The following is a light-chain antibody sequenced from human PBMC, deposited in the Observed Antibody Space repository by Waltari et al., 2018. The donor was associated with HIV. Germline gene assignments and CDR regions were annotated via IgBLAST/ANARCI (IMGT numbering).Light chain of an antibody. CDR3: ATWDDSLKGPV. CDR1: ISNIGSNT. J-gene: IGLJ3*02. V-gene: IGLV1-44*01. Sequence: QSVLTQPPSASGTPGQRVTISCSGSISNIGSNTVNWYQQLPGTAPKLLIYTTNQRPSGVPDRFSGSKSGASASLAISGLQSDDEADYYCATWDDSLKGPVFGGGTKLTVL. CDR2: TTN.